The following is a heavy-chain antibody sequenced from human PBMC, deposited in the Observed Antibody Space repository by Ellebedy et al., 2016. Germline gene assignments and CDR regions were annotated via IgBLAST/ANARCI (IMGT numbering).Heavy chain of an antibody. CDR1: GFTFDDYA. D-gene: IGHD3-22*01. J-gene: IGHJ4*02. V-gene: IGHV3-9*01. Sequence: SLKISXAASGFTFDDYAMHWVRQAPGKGLEWVSGISWNSGSIGYADSVKGRFTISRDNAKNSLYLQMNSLRAEDTALYYCAKASYDSSGSYYFDYWGQGTLVTVSS. CDR3: AKASYDSSGSYYFDY. CDR2: ISWNSGSI.